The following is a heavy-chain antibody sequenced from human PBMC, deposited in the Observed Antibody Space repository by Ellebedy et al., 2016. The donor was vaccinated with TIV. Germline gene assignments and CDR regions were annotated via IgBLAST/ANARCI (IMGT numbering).Heavy chain of an antibody. V-gene: IGHV4-34*01. CDR2: INHSGST. J-gene: IGHJ3*02. Sequence: GSLRLSXAVYGGSFSGYYWSWIRQPPGKGLEWIGEINHSGSTNYNPSLKSRVTISVDTSKNQFSLKLSSVTAADTAVYYCARGGSSSWYDAFDIWGQGTMVTVSS. CDR1: GGSFSGYY. CDR3: ARGGSSSWYDAFDI. D-gene: IGHD6-13*01.